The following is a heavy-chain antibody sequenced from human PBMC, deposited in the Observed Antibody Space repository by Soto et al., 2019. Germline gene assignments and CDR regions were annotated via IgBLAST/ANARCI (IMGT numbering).Heavy chain of an antibody. CDR3: AKGGPSIAVAARRLDG. J-gene: IGHJ6*02. Sequence: GGSLRLSCAASGFTFDDYAMHWVRQAPGKGLEWVSGISWNSGSIGYADSVKGRFTISRDNAKNSLYLQMNSLRAEDTALYYCAKGGPSIAVAARRLDGWGQGTTVTVSS. D-gene: IGHD6-19*01. CDR1: GFTFDDYA. V-gene: IGHV3-9*01. CDR2: ISWNSGSI.